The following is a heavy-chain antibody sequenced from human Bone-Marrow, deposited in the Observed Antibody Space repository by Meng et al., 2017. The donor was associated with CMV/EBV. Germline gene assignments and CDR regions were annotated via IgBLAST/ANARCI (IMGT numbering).Heavy chain of an antibody. Sequence: GESLKTSCNVSGYIFINHLIGWVRQVPGKSLEWMGIIYPGDPDTRYSPSFEGQVTISADRSISTAYMQWSSLKASDTAIYYCARLSPYSSLPFDHWGQGTLVTVPS. CDR3: ARLSPYSSLPFDH. CDR2: IYPGDPDT. J-gene: IGHJ4*02. V-gene: IGHV5-51*01. D-gene: IGHD6-6*01. CDR1: GYIFINHL.